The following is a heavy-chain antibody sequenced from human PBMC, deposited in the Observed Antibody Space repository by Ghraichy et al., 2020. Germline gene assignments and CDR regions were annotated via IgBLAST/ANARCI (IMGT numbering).Heavy chain of an antibody. CDR1: GFTVSSNY. Sequence: LSLTCAASGFTVSSNYMSWVRQAPGKGLEWVSVIYSGGSTYYADSVKGRFTISRHNSKNTLYLQMNSLRAEDTAVYYCATIQKTGTRDHDAFDIWGQGTMVTVSS. D-gene: IGHD1-1*01. V-gene: IGHV3-53*04. CDR2: IYSGGST. CDR3: ATIQKTGTRDHDAFDI. J-gene: IGHJ3*02.